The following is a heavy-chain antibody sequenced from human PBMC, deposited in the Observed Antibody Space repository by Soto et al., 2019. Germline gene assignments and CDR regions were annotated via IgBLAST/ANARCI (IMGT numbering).Heavy chain of an antibody. CDR2: VNSDGSIT. J-gene: IGHJ4*02. CDR3: TRDQRYSSAV. Sequence: EVQLVESGGGLVQPGGSLRLSCAASGFDFTNSWMHWVRQAPGKGLVWVSHVNSDGSITTYADSVKGRFTISRDNAKNTVYLKMNSLRVEDTAVSYCTRDQRYSSAVWGQGTLVTVSS. D-gene: IGHD5-18*01. V-gene: IGHV3-74*01. CDR1: GFDFTNSW.